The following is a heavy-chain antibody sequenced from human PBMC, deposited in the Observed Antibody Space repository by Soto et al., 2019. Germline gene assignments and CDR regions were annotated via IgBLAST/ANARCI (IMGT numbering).Heavy chain of an antibody. CDR2: INAGNGNT. Sequence: ASVKVSCKASEDTFTRYVIHWVRQAPGQRLEWMGWINAGNGNTKYSQNFQGRVTITRDESASTAYMELSSLRSQDTAVYYCATSTRETSTWKQYFYGMDVWGQGSTVTVSS. V-gene: IGHV1-3*01. D-gene: IGHD6-13*01. CDR1: EDTFTRYV. CDR3: ATSTRETSTWKQYFYGMDV. J-gene: IGHJ6*02.